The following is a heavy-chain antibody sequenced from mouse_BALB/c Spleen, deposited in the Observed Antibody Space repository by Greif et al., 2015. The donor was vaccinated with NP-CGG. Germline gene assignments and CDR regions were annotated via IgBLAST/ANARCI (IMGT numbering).Heavy chain of an antibody. V-gene: IGHV5-17*02. J-gene: IGHJ4*01. Sequence: EVKLVESGGCLVQPGGSRKLSCAATGFTFSSFGMHWVRQAPEKGLEWVAYISSGSSTIYYADTVRGRFTISRDNPKNXLFLQMTSLRSEDTAMYYCARWGYAMDYWGQGTSVTVSS. CDR3: ARWGYAMDY. CDR2: ISSGSSTI. CDR1: GFTFSSFG.